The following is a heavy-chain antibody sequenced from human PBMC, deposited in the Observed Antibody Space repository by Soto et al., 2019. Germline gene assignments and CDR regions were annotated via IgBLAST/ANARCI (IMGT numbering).Heavy chain of an antibody. V-gene: IGHV4-31*03. CDR2: IYYSGST. J-gene: IGHJ5*02. Sequence: PSETLSLTCTVSGGSISSGGYYWSWIRQHPGKGLEWIGYIYYSGSTYYNPSLKSRVTISVDTSKNQFSLKLSSVTAVDTAVYYCASGGTYYYDSSGPDWFDPWGQGTLVTVPS. CDR3: ASGGTYYYDSSGPDWFDP. CDR1: GGSISSGGYY. D-gene: IGHD3-22*01.